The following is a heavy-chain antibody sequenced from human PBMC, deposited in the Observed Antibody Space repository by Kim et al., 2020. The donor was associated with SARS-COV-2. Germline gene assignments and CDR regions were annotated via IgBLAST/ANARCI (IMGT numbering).Heavy chain of an antibody. CDR2: IYYSGST. J-gene: IGHJ4*02. CDR3: ARAGPLWFGELLPNDY. Sequence: SETLSLTCTVSGGSVSSGSYYWSWIRQPPGKGLEWIGYIYYSGSTNYNPSLKSRVTISVDTSKNQFSLKLSSVTAADTAVYYCARAGPLWFGELLPNDYWGQGTLVTVSS. CDR1: GGSVSSGSYY. V-gene: IGHV4-61*01. D-gene: IGHD3-10*01.